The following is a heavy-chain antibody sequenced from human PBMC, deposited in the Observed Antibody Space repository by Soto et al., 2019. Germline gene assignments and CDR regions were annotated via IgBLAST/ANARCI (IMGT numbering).Heavy chain of an antibody. V-gene: IGHV5-51*01. Sequence: GESLKISCKGSGYSFTSYWIGWVRQMPGKGLEWMGIIYPGDSDTRYSPSFQGQVTISADKSISTAYLQWSSLKASDTAMYYCARLREDDYVWGSYRLPAGGWFDPWGQGTLVTVSS. J-gene: IGHJ5*02. CDR2: IYPGDSDT. D-gene: IGHD3-16*02. CDR1: GYSFTSYW. CDR3: ARLREDDYVWGSYRLPAGGWFDP.